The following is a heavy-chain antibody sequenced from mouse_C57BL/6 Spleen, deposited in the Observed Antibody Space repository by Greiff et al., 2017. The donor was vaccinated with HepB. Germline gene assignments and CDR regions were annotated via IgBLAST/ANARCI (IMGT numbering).Heavy chain of an antibody. CDR2: ISSGGSYT. Sequence: EVNVVESGGDLVKPGGSLKLSCAASGFTFSSYGMSWVRQTPDKRLEWVATISSGGSYTYYPDSVKGRFTISRDNAKNTLYLQMSSLKSEDTAMYYCARPTTVGRGYYFDYWGQGTTLTVSS. D-gene: IGHD1-1*01. CDR3: ARPTTVGRGYYFDY. CDR1: GFTFSSYG. V-gene: IGHV5-6*01. J-gene: IGHJ2*01.